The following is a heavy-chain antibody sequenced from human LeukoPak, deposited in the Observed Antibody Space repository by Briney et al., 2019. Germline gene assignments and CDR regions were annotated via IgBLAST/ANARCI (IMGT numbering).Heavy chain of an antibody. J-gene: IGHJ5*01. V-gene: IGHV4-59*01. CDR2: IHHTGST. CDR3: TRDRWLDF. Sequence: SETLSLTCTVSGASITSYYWSWIRQPPGKGLEWIGYIHHTGSTNYNPSLKSRVTTSVDTSKNQFSLRLTSVTAADTAVYYCTRDRWLDFWGQGALVTVSS. CDR1: GASITSYY.